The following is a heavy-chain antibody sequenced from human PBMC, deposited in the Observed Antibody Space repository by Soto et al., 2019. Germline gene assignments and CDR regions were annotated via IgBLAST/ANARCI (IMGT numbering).Heavy chain of an antibody. D-gene: IGHD2-15*01. V-gene: IGHV1-18*01. CDR3: AREDGYCSGGSCHSGGWLEP. CDR2: ISPYNGNT. Sequence: QVQLVQSGAEVKKPGASVKVSCKTSGYTFTTYGVIWVRQAPGQGLEWMGWISPYNGNTNYAQRLQGRVTLTTDTSTNTAYMELRSLRSDDTALYYCAREDGYCSGGSCHSGGWLEPWGQGTLVTVSS. J-gene: IGHJ5*02. CDR1: GYTFTTYG.